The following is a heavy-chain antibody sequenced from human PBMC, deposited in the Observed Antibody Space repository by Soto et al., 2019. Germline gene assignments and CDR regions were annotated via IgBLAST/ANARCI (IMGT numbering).Heavy chain of an antibody. CDR3: AAILTYYYGSGSSRDY. CDR2: ISGSGGST. CDR1: GFTFSSYA. Sequence: EVQLLESGGGLVQPGGSLRLSCAASGFTFSSYAMSWVRQAPGKGLKWVSAISGSGGSTYYADSVKGRFTISRDNSKNTLYLQMNSLRAEDTAVYYCAAILTYYYGSGSSRDYWGQGTLVTVSS. D-gene: IGHD3-10*01. J-gene: IGHJ4*02. V-gene: IGHV3-23*01.